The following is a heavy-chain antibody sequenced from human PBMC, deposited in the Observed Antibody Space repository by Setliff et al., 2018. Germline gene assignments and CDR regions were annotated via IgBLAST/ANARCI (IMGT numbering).Heavy chain of an antibody. J-gene: IGHJ3*01. D-gene: IGHD6-19*01. CDR1: GYSFTSYD. Sequence: SCKASGYSFTSYDINWVRLAAGQGLEWVSIIYSGGTTYYADAVKGRFTLSRDTSNNTLYLQMSSLRAEDTAVYYCASPSLQIAVAASTDAFDVWGQGTMVAVSS. V-gene: IGHV3-66*01. CDR2: IYSGGTT. CDR3: ASPSLQIAVAASTDAFDV.